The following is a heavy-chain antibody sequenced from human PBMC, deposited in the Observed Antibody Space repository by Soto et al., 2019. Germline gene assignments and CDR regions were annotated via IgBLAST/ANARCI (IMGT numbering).Heavy chain of an antibody. CDR2: ISAYNGNT. Sequence: ASVKVSCKASGYTFTSYGISWVRQAPGQGLEWMGWISAYNGNTNYAQKLQGRVTMTTDTSTSTAYMELRSLRSDDTAVYYCARDKVTMIVVLDYGDRAFDIWGQGTMVTVSS. J-gene: IGHJ3*02. V-gene: IGHV1-18*01. D-gene: IGHD3-22*01. CDR1: GYTFTSYG. CDR3: ARDKVTMIVVLDYGDRAFDI.